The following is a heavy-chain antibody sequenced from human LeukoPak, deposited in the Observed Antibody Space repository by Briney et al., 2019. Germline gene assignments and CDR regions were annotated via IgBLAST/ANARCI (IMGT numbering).Heavy chain of an antibody. Sequence: GESLKISCKGSGYSFTSYWIGWVRQMPGKGLEWMGIIYPGDSDTRYSPSFQGQVTISADKSISTAYLQWSSLKASDTAMYYCAGQIEMATSNYYFDYWGQGTLDTVSS. D-gene: IGHD5-24*01. CDR1: GYSFTSYW. CDR3: AGQIEMATSNYYFDY. V-gene: IGHV5-51*01. CDR2: IYPGDSDT. J-gene: IGHJ4*02.